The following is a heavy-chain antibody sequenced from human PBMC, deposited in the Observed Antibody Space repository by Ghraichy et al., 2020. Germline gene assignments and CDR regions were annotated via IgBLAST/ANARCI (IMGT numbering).Heavy chain of an antibody. Sequence: ASVKVSCKASGYTFTSYGISWVRQAPGQGLEWMGWISAYNGNTNYAQKLQGRVTMTTDTSTSTAYMELRSLRSDDTAVYYCARDRLYSSSWRDAFDIWGQGTMVTVSS. D-gene: IGHD6-13*01. CDR2: ISAYNGNT. CDR1: GYTFTSYG. J-gene: IGHJ3*02. V-gene: IGHV1-18*04. CDR3: ARDRLYSSSWRDAFDI.